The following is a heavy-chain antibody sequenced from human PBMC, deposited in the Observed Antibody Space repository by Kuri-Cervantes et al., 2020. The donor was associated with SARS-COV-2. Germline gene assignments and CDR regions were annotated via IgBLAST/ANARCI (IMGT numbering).Heavy chain of an antibody. CDR3: ASRGLTVVPT. CDR2: IYHDRST. V-gene: IGHV4-39*01. Sequence: SETLSLTCTVSGDTISSYSGSFHYWPWIRQPPGKGLEWIGSIYHDRSTYSNPSLKGRVTISVDTSKNQISLKLSSVTAADMAVYYCASRGLTVVPTWGQGILVTVSS. J-gene: IGHJ4*02. D-gene: IGHD2-2*01. CDR1: GDTISSYSGSFHY.